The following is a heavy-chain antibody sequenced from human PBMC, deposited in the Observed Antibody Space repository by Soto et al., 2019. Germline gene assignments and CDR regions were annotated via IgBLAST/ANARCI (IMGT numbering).Heavy chain of an antibody. Sequence: QFTLKESGPTLVKPTQTLTLTCTFSGFSLSTSGVGVGWIRQPRGKALEWLALIYWDDDKRYSPSLKSRLTSTQDTSKTHVVLTMTSMDPVDTATSYRAHLVRYFDPYGMDVWGQGTTVTV. CDR2: IYWDDDK. V-gene: IGHV2-5*02. CDR1: GFSLSTSGVG. CDR3: AHLVRYFDPYGMDV. D-gene: IGHD3-9*01. J-gene: IGHJ6*02.